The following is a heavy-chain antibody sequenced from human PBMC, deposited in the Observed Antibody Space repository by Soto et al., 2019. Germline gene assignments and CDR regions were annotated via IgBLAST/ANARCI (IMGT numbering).Heavy chain of an antibody. CDR2: IFFTGST. CDR1: GASISSYY. J-gene: IGHJ6*02. CDR3: ARRIAVAGYYYYQGMDV. D-gene: IGHD6-19*01. V-gene: IGHV4-59*08. Sequence: SETLSLTCTVSGASISSYYWSWIRKPPGKGLEWIGYIFFTGSTDYNPSLKSRVTISIDTSKNQFSLKLNSVTAADTAVYYCARRIAVAGYYYYQGMDVWGQGTTVTVS.